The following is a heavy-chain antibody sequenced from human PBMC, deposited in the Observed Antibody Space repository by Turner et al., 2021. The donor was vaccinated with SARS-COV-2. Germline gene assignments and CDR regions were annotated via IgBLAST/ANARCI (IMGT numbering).Heavy chain of an antibody. J-gene: IGHJ4*02. Sequence: EVQLLESGGALVQPGGSLRLPFAASGFTFSSYAMTWVRQAPGKGLEWVSAISGSGGTTYYADSVKGRFTISRDNSKNTMYLQMNSLRAEDTAVYYCAKADRVMIVVVITLFDYWGQGTLVTVSS. D-gene: IGHD3-22*01. V-gene: IGHV3-23*01. CDR1: GFTFSSYA. CDR2: ISGSGGTT. CDR3: AKADRVMIVVVITLFDY.